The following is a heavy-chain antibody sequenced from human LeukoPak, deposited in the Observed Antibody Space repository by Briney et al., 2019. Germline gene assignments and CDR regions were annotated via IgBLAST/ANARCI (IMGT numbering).Heavy chain of an antibody. Sequence: SETLSLTCTVSGASMSSYYWTWIRQPAGKGLEWIGRIYSSGNTNYNPSLKSRITMSLDTSSNQFSLRLTSVTAADTAVYYCARVVIVRGSYGWFDWWGQGTMVTVCS. D-gene: IGHD3-16*01. V-gene: IGHV4-4*07. CDR3: ARVVIVRGSYGWFDW. CDR1: GASMSSYY. J-gene: IGHJ5*01. CDR2: IYSSGNT.